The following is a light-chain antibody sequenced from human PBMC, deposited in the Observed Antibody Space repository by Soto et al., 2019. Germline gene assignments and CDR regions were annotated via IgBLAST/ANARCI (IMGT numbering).Light chain of an antibody. CDR2: ASS. V-gene: IGKV3-20*01. J-gene: IGKJ5*01. CDR1: QTSGSNF. Sequence: EIVLTRSPGTLSLFPGEIATLSCKTSQTSGSNFLAWYQHKPGQAPRLLIYASSNRATGIPDRFSGSASGPDFTLTINRLEPEDFAVYHCQLHGISPQFGQGTRLEIK. CDR3: QLHGISPQ.